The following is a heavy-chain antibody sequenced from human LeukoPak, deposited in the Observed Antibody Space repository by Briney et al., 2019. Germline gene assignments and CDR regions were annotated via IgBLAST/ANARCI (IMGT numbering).Heavy chain of an antibody. CDR3: AAVDCSSTSCYPLYYMDV. CDR1: GFTFSSYS. CDR2: ISSSSSYI. Sequence: GGSLRLSCAASGFTFSSYSMNWVRQAPGKGLEWVSSISSSSSYIYYADSVKGRFTISRDNAKNSLYLQMNSLRAEDTAVYYCAAVDCSSTSCYPLYYMDVWGKGTTVTISS. V-gene: IGHV3-21*01. J-gene: IGHJ6*03. D-gene: IGHD2-2*01.